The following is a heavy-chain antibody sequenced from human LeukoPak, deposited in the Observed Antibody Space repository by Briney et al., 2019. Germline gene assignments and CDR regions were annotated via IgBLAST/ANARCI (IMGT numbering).Heavy chain of an antibody. Sequence: PGRSLRHSCAASGFTFSSYGLHWVRQAPGRGLEWVAIIWYDGRNKYYADSVKGRFTISRDNSKNTLSLQLNSLRDEDTAVYYCARDGGSSGYHDALDIWGQGTMVTVSA. CDR3: ARDGGSSGYHDALDI. CDR2: IWYDGRNK. D-gene: IGHD3-22*01. CDR1: GFTFSSYG. J-gene: IGHJ3*02. V-gene: IGHV3-33*01.